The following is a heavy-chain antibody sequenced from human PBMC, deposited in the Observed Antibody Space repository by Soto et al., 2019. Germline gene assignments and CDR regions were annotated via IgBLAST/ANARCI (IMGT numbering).Heavy chain of an antibody. Sequence: SETLSLTCAVYGGSFSGYYWTWIRQTPGKGLEWIGEINHSGSTNYMPSLKSRVSISADSSKKQFFLNLTSVTAADTAVYYCARGECSSNYCFTRWALDIWGRGTVVTVSS. J-gene: IGHJ3*02. CDR1: GGSFSGYY. V-gene: IGHV4-34*01. D-gene: IGHD2-2*01. CDR2: INHSGST. CDR3: ARGECSSNYCFTRWALDI.